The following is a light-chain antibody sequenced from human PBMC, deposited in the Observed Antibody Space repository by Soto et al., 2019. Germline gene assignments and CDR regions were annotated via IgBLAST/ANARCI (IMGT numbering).Light chain of an antibody. Sequence: EIVLTQSPATLSLSPGERATSSCRASRSVRSYLAWYQQKPGQAPRLLIYDASNRAAGIPARFSGSGSETDFTLTISNLEPEDFAVYYCQQRYAWPPIPFGQGTRLEIK. J-gene: IGKJ5*01. CDR3: QQRYAWPPIP. CDR1: RSVRSY. V-gene: IGKV3-11*01. CDR2: DAS.